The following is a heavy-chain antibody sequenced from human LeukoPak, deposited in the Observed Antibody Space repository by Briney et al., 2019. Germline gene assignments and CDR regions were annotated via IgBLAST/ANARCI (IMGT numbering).Heavy chain of an antibody. CDR1: GGTFSSYA. Sequence: SVKVSCKASGGTFSSYAISWVRQAPGQGLEWMGGIIPMFGTANYAQKFQGRVTITTDESTSTAYMELSSLRSEDTAVYYCARDTGQQLVHDAFDIWGQGTMVTVSS. D-gene: IGHD6-13*01. V-gene: IGHV1-69*05. CDR2: IIPMFGTA. CDR3: ARDTGQQLVHDAFDI. J-gene: IGHJ3*02.